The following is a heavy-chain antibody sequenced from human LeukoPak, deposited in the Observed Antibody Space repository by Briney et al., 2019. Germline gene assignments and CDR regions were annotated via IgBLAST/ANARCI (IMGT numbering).Heavy chain of an antibody. D-gene: IGHD6-19*01. CDR1: GFTFSSYG. Sequence: GGSLRLSCAASGFTFSSYGMHWVRQAPGKGLEWVAVISYDGSNKYYADSVKGRFTISRDNSKNTLYLQMNSLRAEDTAMYYCAKARPRIAVAGYFDYWGQGTLVTVSS. CDR3: AKARPRIAVAGYFDY. CDR2: ISYDGSNK. J-gene: IGHJ4*02. V-gene: IGHV3-30*18.